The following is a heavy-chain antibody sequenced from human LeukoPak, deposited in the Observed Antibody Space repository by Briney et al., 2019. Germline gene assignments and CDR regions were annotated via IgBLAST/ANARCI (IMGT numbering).Heavy chain of an antibody. D-gene: IGHD4-23*01. J-gene: IGHJ6*02. CDR1: GGSISSSSYY. CDR3: AKLQSDGLRTYYGMDV. CDR2: IYYSGST. Sequence: SETLSLTCTVSGGSISSSSYYWGWIRQPPGKGLEWIGSIYYSGSTYYNPSLKSRVTISVDTSKNQFSLKLSSVTAAGTAVYYCAKLQSDGLRTYYGMDVWGQGTTVTVSS. V-gene: IGHV4-39*07.